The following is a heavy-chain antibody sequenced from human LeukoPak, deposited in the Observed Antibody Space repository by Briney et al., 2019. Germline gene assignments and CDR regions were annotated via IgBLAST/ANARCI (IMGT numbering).Heavy chain of an antibody. Sequence: GASVRVSCKASGYTFTSYDINWVRQAPGQGLEWMGWISAYNGNTNYAQKLQGRVTMTTDTSTSTAYMELRSLRSDDTAVYYCAREGYYYDSSGYYPDDAFDIWGQGTMVTVSS. V-gene: IGHV1-18*01. CDR3: AREGYYYDSSGYYPDDAFDI. CDR2: ISAYNGNT. D-gene: IGHD3-22*01. CDR1: GYTFTSYD. J-gene: IGHJ3*02.